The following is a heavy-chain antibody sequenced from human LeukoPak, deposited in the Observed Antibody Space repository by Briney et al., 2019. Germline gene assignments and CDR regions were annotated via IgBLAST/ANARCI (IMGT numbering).Heavy chain of an antibody. V-gene: IGHV3-7*01. D-gene: IGHD6-13*01. CDR2: IKQDGSEK. Sequence: PGGSLRLSCAASGFTFSSYWMSWVRQAPGKGLEWVANIKQDGSEKYYVDSVKGRFTISRDNAKKSLYLQMNSLRAEDTAVYYCAKERPGIAAAGTGGVLNYWGQGTLVTVSS. CDR3: AKERPGIAAAGTGGVLNY. J-gene: IGHJ4*02. CDR1: GFTFSSYW.